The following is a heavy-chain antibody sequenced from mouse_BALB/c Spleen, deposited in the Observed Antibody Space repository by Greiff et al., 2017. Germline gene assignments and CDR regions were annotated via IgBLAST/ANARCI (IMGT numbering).Heavy chain of an antibody. CDR1: GFSLTDYG. J-gene: IGHJ2*01. D-gene: IGHD5-2*01. Sequence: VKLVESGPGLVAPSQSLSITCTVSGFSLTDYGVSWIRQPPGKGLEWLGVIWGGGSTDYNSALKSRLSISKDNSKSQVFLKMNSLQTDDTAMYYCAKHMHIGIRLDYWGQGTTLTVSA. CDR3: AKHMHIGIRLDY. CDR2: IWGGGST. V-gene: IGHV2-6-5*01.